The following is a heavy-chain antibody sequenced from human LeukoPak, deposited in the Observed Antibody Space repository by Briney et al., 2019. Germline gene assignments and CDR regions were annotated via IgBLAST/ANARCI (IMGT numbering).Heavy chain of an antibody. CDR1: GFTFSSYE. V-gene: IGHV3-21*04. D-gene: IGHD1-26*01. CDR2: ISSSSSYI. Sequence: PGGSLRLSCAASGFTFSSYEMNWVRQAPGEGLEWVSSISSSSSYIYYADSVKGRFTISRDNAKNSLYLQMNSLRAEDTALYYCASGGIYYGAAFDFWGQGTLVTVSS. J-gene: IGHJ4*02. CDR3: ASGGIYYGAAFDF.